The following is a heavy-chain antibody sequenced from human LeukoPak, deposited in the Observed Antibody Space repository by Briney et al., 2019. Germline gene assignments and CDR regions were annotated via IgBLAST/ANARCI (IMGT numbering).Heavy chain of an antibody. V-gene: IGHV1-18*01. Sequence: ASVKVSCKASGYTFTSYGISWVRQAPGQGLECMGWISAYNGNTNYAQKLQGRVTMTTDTSTSTAYMELRSLRSDDTAVYFCARAPEQYCGGDWYSNWFGPWGQGTLVTVS. CDR1: GYTFTSYG. D-gene: IGHD2-21*02. CDR3: ARAPEQYCGGDWYSNWFGP. J-gene: IGHJ5*02. CDR2: ISAYNGNT.